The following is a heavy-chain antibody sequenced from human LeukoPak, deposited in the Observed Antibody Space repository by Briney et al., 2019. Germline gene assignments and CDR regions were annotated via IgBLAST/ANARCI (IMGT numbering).Heavy chain of an antibody. CDR2: IYYSGST. D-gene: IGHD2-21*01. V-gene: IGHV4-59*08. CDR3: ARHLNNCGDDCYIFDY. CDR1: GYSISSSYY. J-gene: IGHJ4*02. Sequence: PSETLSLTCTVSGYSISSSYYWSWIRQPPGKGLEWMGYIYYSGSTNYNPPLKSRVTISVDTSKNQFSLRVSSVTAADTAVYYCARHLNNCGDDCYIFDYWGQGTLVTVSS.